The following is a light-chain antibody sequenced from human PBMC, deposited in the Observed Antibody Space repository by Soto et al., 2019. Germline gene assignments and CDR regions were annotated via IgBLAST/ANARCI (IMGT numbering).Light chain of an antibody. Sequence: QSVLTQPPSASGTPGQRVTISCSGSSSNIGSHSVNWYQQLPGTAPKLLIYSNNQRPSGVPDRFSGSKSGTSTSLAISGLQSEDEADYYCAAWDDSLTGGVFGGGTKLTVL. J-gene: IGLJ3*02. CDR1: SSNIGSHS. V-gene: IGLV1-44*01. CDR2: SNN. CDR3: AAWDDSLTGGV.